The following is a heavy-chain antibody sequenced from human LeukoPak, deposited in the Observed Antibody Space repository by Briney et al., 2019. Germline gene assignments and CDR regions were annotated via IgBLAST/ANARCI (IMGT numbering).Heavy chain of an antibody. CDR3: ARDRGSSGWYEFDY. CDR1: GFTSSIYW. Sequence: PGGSLRISCAASGFTSSIYWMSWVRQAPGKGLEWAANIKQDGSEKYYVDSVKGRFTISRDNAKNSLYLQMNSLRAEDTAVYYCARDRGSSGWYEFDYWGQGTLVTVSS. D-gene: IGHD6-19*01. CDR2: IKQDGSEK. V-gene: IGHV3-7*01. J-gene: IGHJ4*02.